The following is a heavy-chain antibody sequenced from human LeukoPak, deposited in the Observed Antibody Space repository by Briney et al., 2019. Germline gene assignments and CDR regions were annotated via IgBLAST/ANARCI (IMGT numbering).Heavy chain of an antibody. Sequence: ASVKVSCKASGYTSTSYDINWVRQATGQGLEWMGWMNPNSGNTGYAQKFQGRVTMTRNTSISTAYMELSSLRSEDTAVYYCAREGSGYSYGDNWFDPWGQGTLVTVSS. CDR1: GYTSTSYD. CDR2: MNPNSGNT. D-gene: IGHD5-18*01. J-gene: IGHJ5*02. V-gene: IGHV1-8*01. CDR3: AREGSGYSYGDNWFDP.